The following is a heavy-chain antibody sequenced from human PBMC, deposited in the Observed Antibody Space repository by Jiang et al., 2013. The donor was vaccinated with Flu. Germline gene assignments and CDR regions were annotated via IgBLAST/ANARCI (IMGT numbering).Heavy chain of an antibody. D-gene: IGHD3-22*01. CDR2: INHSGST. J-gene: IGHJ4*02. Sequence: LLKPSETLSLTCAVYGGSFSGYYWSWIRQPPGKGLEWIGEINHSGSTNYNPSLKSRVTISVDTSKNQFSLKLSSVTAADTAVYYCARGQGRGYSYGPYRITGDSSGYSYDYWGQGTLVTVSS. CDR1: GGSFSGYY. V-gene: IGHV4-34*01. CDR3: ARGQGRGYSYGPYRITGDSSGYSYDY.